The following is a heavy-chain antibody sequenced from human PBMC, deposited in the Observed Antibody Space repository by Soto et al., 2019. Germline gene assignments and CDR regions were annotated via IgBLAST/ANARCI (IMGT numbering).Heavy chain of an antibody. J-gene: IGHJ5*02. CDR2: IYYSGST. CDR3: ASQYSSGYNWFDP. V-gene: IGHV4-59*01. CDR1: GGSISSYD. Sequence: SETLSLTCTVSGGSISSYDWSWIRQPPGKGLEWIGYIYYSGSTNYNPSLKSRVTISVDTSKNQFSLKLSSVTAADTAVYYCASQYSSGYNWFDPWGQGTLVTVSS. D-gene: IGHD6-19*01.